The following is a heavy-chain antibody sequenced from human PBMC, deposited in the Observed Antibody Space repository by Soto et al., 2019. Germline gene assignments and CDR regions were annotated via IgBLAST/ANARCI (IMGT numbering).Heavy chain of an antibody. D-gene: IGHD2-2*01. J-gene: IGHJ6*03. CDR3: ARENFCSTASCYGRVYYYMDV. Sequence: QVQLVQSGAEVKKPGSSVKVSCKASGYTFTNYGISWVRQAPVQGLEWMGWISASNGNTNYERTRRVRVTMTTDTATSTAYRELRSLRADDTAVYYCARENFCSTASCYGRVYYYMDVWGKGTTVTVSS. CDR2: ISASNGNT. V-gene: IGHV1-18*01. CDR1: GYTFTNYG.